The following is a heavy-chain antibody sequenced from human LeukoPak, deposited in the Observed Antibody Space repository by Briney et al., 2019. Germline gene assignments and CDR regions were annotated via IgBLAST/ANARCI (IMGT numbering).Heavy chain of an antibody. CDR2: IRYDGSNK. J-gene: IGHJ3*02. V-gene: IGHV3-30*02. CDR1: GFTFSSYG. CDR3: AKVGHYDSGGYYYADDAFDI. Sequence: PGGSLRLSCAASGFTFSSYGMHWVRQAPGKGLEWEAFIRYDGSNKYYADSVKGRFTISRDNSKNTLYLQMNSLRAEDTAVYYCAKVGHYDSGGYYYADDAFDIWGQGTMVTVSS. D-gene: IGHD3-22*01.